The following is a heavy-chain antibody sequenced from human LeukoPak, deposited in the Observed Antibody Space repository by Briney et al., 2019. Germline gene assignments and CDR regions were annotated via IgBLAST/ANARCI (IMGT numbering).Heavy chain of an antibody. CDR2: IYYSGST. J-gene: IGHJ4*02. Sequence: GSLRLSCAASGFTFSSYSMNWIRQPPGKGLEWIGSIYYSGSTYYNPSLKSRVTISVDTSKNQFSLKLSSVTAADTAVYYCARSGDYYDSSGYYSSSYYFDYWGQGTLVTVSS. CDR3: ARSGDYYDSSGYYSSSYYFDY. CDR1: GFTFSSYS. V-gene: IGHV4-39*01. D-gene: IGHD3-22*01.